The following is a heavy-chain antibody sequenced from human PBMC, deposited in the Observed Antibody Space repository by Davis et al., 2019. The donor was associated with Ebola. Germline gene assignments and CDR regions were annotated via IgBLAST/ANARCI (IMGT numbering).Heavy chain of an antibody. CDR1: GGSFSRSY. CDR3: ARLTYRSTWEYFFDS. CDR2: INHSGST. D-gene: IGHD6-13*01. Sequence: SETLSLTCTVSGGSFSRSYWSWIRQPPGKGLEWIGEINHSGSTNYNPSLKSRVTISVDTSKNQFSLKLSSVTAADAALYHCARLTYRSTWEYFFDSWGQGILFTVSS. J-gene: IGHJ4*02. V-gene: IGHV4-34*01.